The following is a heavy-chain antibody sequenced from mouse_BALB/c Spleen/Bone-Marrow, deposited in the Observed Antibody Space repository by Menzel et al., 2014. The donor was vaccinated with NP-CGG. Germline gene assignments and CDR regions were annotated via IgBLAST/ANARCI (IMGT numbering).Heavy chain of an antibody. CDR1: GFAFSGYD. V-gene: IGHV5-12-1*01. J-gene: IGHJ3*02. Sequence: DVKLVESGGGLVKPGGSLKLSCAASGFAFSGYDMSWVRQTPEKRLEWVAYISSGGGSTYYTDTVKGRFTISRDNAKNTLYLQMSSLKSEDTAMYYCARQILRGFGYWGQGTPVTVSA. D-gene: IGHD1-1*01. CDR2: ISSGGGST. CDR3: ARQILRGFGY.